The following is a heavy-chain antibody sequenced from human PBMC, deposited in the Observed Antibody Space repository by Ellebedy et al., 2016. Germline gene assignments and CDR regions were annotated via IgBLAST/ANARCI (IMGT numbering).Heavy chain of an antibody. CDR2: IGTGGDT. CDR3: ARAGYYSTPLDY. V-gene: IGHV3-47*02. CDR1: GFAFSTYV. J-gene: IGHJ4*02. Sequence: GESLKISCAASGFAFSTYVLHWVRRAPGKGPEWVSAIGTGGDTYYADSVMGRFTISRDNAKKSLCLQMNSLIAEDMAVYYCARAGYYSTPLDYWGQGTLVTVSS. D-gene: IGHD6-13*01.